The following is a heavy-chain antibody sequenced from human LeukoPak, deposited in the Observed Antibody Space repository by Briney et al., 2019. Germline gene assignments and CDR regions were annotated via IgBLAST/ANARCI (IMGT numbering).Heavy chain of an antibody. Sequence: GRSLRLSCAASGFTLGDFAMHWVRQTPGRGLEWVSSISWNSINIGYADSVKGRFTISRDNAKNSLYLQMNSLRPEDTALYYCTKGPLGLWFGVNWFDPWGQGTLVTVSS. J-gene: IGHJ5*02. CDR1: GFTLGDFA. CDR3: TKGPLGLWFGVNWFDP. CDR2: ISWNSINI. D-gene: IGHD3-10*01. V-gene: IGHV3-9*01.